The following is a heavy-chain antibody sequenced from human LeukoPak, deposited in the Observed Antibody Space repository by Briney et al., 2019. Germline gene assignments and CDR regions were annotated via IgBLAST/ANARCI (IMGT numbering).Heavy chain of an antibody. CDR2: IYYSGST. V-gene: IGHV4-59*01. CDR1: GGSISSYY. J-gene: IGHJ6*04. D-gene: IGHD3-9*01. Sequence: SETLSLTCTVSGGSISSYYWSWIRQPPGKGLEWIGYIYYSGSTNYNPSLKSRVTISVDTSKNQFSLKLSSVTAADTAVYYCARDPGRYFDWLPAPQYGMDVWGKGTTVTVSS. CDR3: ARDPGRYFDWLPAPQYGMDV.